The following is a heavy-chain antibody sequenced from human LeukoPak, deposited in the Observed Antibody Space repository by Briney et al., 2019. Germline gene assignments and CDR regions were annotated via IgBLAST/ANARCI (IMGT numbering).Heavy chain of an antibody. V-gene: IGHV1-18*01. D-gene: IGHD6-6*01. CDR2: ISAYNGYT. Sequence: GASVKVSCKASGYTFTTYGISWVRQAPGQGLEWMGWISAYNGYTNYAQKLQDSVIMTTDTSTTTAYMELRSLRPDDTAVYYCVRDWEWKAARNLFDPWGQGTRVTVSS. CDR1: GYTFTTYG. J-gene: IGHJ5*02. CDR3: VRDWEWKAARNLFDP.